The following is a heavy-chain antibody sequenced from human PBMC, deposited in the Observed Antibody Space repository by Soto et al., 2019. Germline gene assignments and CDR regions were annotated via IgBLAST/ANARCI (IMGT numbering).Heavy chain of an antibody. Sequence: GGSLRLSCASSGFTFSSYSMNWVRQAPGKGLEWVPSISSSSYIYYADSVKGRFTISRDNAKNSLYLQMNSLRAEDTAVYYCARDLKGYCSGGSCYSVDYFDYWGQGTLVTVSS. J-gene: IGHJ4*02. CDR3: ARDLKGYCSGGSCYSVDYFDY. CDR1: GFTFSSYS. D-gene: IGHD2-15*01. CDR2: ISSSSYI. V-gene: IGHV3-21*01.